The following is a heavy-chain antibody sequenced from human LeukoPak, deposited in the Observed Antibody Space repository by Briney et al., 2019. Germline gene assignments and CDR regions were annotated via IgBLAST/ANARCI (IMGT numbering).Heavy chain of an antibody. J-gene: IGHJ3*02. CDR1: GFTFSSYW. V-gene: IGHV3-7*03. CDR3: AREGRSGYYKGGSDAFDI. D-gene: IGHD2/OR15-2a*01. Sequence: GGSLRLSCAASGFTFSSYWMSWVREAPGKGLEWVANIKQDGSEKYYVDSVKGRFTISRDNVKNSLYLQMNSLRAEDTALYYCAREGRSGYYKGGSDAFDIWGQGTVVTVSS. CDR2: IKQDGSEK.